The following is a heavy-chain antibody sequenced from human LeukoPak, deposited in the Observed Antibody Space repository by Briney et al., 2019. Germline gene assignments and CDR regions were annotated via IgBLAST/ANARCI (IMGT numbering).Heavy chain of an antibody. Sequence: PSQTLSLTCTVSGGSISSYYWSWIRQPPGKGLEWIGYIYYSGSTNYNPSLKSRVTISVDTSKNQFSLKLSSVTAADTAVYYCAGVRPADRYYYYYYGMDVWGQGTTVTVSS. D-gene: IGHD2-15*01. CDR2: IYYSGST. CDR1: GGSISSYY. V-gene: IGHV4-59*01. CDR3: AGVRPADRYYYYYYGMDV. J-gene: IGHJ6*02.